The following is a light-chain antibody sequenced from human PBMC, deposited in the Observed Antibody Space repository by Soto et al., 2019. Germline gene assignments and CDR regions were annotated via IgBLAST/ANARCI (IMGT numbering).Light chain of an antibody. CDR2: GVS. J-gene: IGKJ1*01. CDR3: EKYYRAPWT. V-gene: IGKV1-27*01. CDR1: QGISNY. Sequence: DIQMTQSPSSLSASVGDRVTITCRASQGISNYLAWYQQKPGKVPKLLSYGVSTLQSGVPSRFSGSGSGTDVTLAISSLQHEDVATHYYEKYYRAPWTFGQGTKVEIK.